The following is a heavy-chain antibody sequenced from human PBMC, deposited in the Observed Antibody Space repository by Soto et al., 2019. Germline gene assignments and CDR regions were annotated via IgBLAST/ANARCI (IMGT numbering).Heavy chain of an antibody. CDR2: IWYDGSNK. V-gene: IGHV3-33*01. D-gene: IGHD2-15*01. J-gene: IGHJ4*01. CDR1: GFTFSSYG. CDR3: ARGLTRGGLLDY. Sequence: QVQLVESGGGVVQPGRSLRLSCAASGFTFSSYGIHWVRQAPGKGLEWVAVIWYDGSNKYYADSVKGRFTISRDNSKNTLYLQMNSLRAEDTAVYYCARGLTRGGLLDYWGHGTLVTVSS.